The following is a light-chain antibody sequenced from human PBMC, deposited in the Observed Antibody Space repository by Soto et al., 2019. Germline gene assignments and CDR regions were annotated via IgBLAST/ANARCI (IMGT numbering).Light chain of an antibody. V-gene: IGKV1-39*01. J-gene: IGKJ2*01. CDR3: QQLSNSLMPT. Sequence: DFQLTQSPSSLSASVGDRVTITCRASHSIRSFLNWYQQKPGKAPRLLIYGASSLQRGVPSRFSGSGSGTAFTLTISSLQPEDFSTYYCQQLSNSLMPTFGQGTHQEIK. CDR2: GAS. CDR1: HSIRSF.